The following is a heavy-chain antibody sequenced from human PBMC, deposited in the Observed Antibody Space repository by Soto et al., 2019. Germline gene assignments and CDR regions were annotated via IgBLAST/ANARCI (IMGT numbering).Heavy chain of an antibody. CDR1: GGTFSSYA. CDR2: IIPIFGTA. CDR3: AVENYDFWSGYP. D-gene: IGHD3-3*01. J-gene: IGHJ5*02. Sequence: GASVKVSCKASGGTFSSYAISWVRQAPGQGLEWMGGIIPIFGTANYAQKFQGRVTITADDPTSTAYMELSSLRSEDTAVYYCAVENYDFWSGYPWGQGTLVTVSS. V-gene: IGHV1-69*13.